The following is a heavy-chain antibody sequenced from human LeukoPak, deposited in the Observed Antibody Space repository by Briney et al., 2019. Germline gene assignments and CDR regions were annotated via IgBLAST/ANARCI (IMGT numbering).Heavy chain of an antibody. D-gene: IGHD3-3*01. CDR1: GYTFTSYD. J-gene: IGHJ4*02. Sequence: ASVRVSCKASGYTFTSYDINWVRQAPGQGLEWMGWMNPNSGNTGYAQKFQGRVTITRNTSISTAYMELSSLRSEDTAVYYCARSGNDFWSGYGGPYDYWGQGTLVTVSS. CDR2: MNPNSGNT. V-gene: IGHV1-8*03. CDR3: ARSGNDFWSGYGGPYDY.